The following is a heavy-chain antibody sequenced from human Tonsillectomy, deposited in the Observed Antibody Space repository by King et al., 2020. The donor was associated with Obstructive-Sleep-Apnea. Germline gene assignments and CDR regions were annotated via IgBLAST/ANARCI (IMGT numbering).Heavy chain of an antibody. V-gene: IGHV3-30-3*01. CDR1: GFTFSNYA. Sequence: VQLVESGGGVVQPGRSLRLSCAASGFTFSNYAMHWFRQAPGKGLEWVAIISYDGSNKYNADSVKGRFIISRDDSKNTLYLQMNSLRAEDTAVYYCARDHGYSYGYIDYYFDYWGQGTLVTVSS. D-gene: IGHD5-18*01. CDR2: ISYDGSNK. CDR3: ARDHGYSYGYIDYYFDY. J-gene: IGHJ4*02.